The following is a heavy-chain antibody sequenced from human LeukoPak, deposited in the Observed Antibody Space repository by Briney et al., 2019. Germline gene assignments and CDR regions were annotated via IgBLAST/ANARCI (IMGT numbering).Heavy chain of an antibody. CDR1: GYSFTSYW. V-gene: IGHV5-51*01. CDR2: IYPGDSDT. J-gene: IGHJ6*03. D-gene: IGHD2-15*01. Sequence: GESLKISCKGSGYSFTSYWIGWVRQMPGKGLEWMGIIYPGDSDTRYSPSFQGQVTISADKSISTAYLQWSSLKASDTAMYYCARNLRGYCSGGSCESIDYYYYMDVWGKGTTVTVSS. CDR3: ARNLRGYCSGGSCESIDYYYYMDV.